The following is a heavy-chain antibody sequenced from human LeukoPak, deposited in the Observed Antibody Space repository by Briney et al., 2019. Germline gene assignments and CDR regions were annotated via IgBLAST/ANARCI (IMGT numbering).Heavy chain of an antibody. CDR3: AREWSGFGELPDY. Sequence: GGSLRLSCAASGFTFSSHWMHWVRQAPGKGLVWVSRINSDGSSTSYADSVKGRFTISRDNAKNTLYLQMNSLRVEDTAVYYCAREWSGFGELPDYWGQGALVTVSS. CDR1: GFTFSSHW. CDR2: INSDGSST. D-gene: IGHD3-10*01. V-gene: IGHV3-74*01. J-gene: IGHJ4*02.